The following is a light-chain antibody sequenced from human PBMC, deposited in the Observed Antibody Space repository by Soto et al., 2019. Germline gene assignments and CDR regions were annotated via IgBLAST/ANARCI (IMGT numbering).Light chain of an antibody. CDR2: GAS. V-gene: IGKV3D-15*01. CDR3: QQYNNWHPIT. Sequence: DIVITQSPATLSVSPGERATLSCRASQSVSSKLAWYQQKPGQATGLLIYGASTRANGIPARFSGSGSGTEFTLTVSSLQSEDFAFYYCQQYNNWHPITFGQGTRLEIK. J-gene: IGKJ5*01. CDR1: QSVSSK.